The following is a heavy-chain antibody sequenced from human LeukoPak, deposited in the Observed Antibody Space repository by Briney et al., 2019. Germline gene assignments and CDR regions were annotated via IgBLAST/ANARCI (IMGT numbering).Heavy chain of an antibody. CDR3: AKLGLEYYFDY. V-gene: IGHV3-23*01. CDR2: ISGSGGST. Sequence: GGSLRLSCAASGFTFSSYSMNWVRQAPGKGLEWVSAISGSGGSTYYADSVKGRFTISRDNSKNTLYLQMNSLRAEDTAVYYCAKLGLEYYFDYWGQGTLVTVSS. CDR1: GFTFSSYS. D-gene: IGHD1-26*01. J-gene: IGHJ4*02.